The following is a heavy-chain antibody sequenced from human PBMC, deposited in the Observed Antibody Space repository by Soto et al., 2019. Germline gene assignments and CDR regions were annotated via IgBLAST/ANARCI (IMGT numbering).Heavy chain of an antibody. D-gene: IGHD5-12*01. V-gene: IGHV1-2*04. J-gene: IGHJ6*01. CDR2: INPNSGGT. CDR3: ARDLGGVYSGYDWGNYYYCYGMDV. CDR1: GYTFTGYY. Sequence: ASVKVSCKASGYTFTGYYMHWVRQAPGQGLEWMGWINPNSGGTNYAQKFQGWVTMTRDTSISTAYMELSRLRSDDTAVYYCARDLGGVYSGYDWGNYYYCYGMDVWGQGTTVTVSS.